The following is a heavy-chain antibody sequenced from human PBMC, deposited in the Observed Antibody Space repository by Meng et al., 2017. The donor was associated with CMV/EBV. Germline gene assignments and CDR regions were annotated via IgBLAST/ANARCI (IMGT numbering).Heavy chain of an antibody. Sequence: QAPGPRLEMPSHPLSPTCIFLVGSISSGDYYWSWIRQPPGKGLEWIGYIYYSGSTYYNPSLKSRVTISVDTSKNQFSLKLSSVTAADTAVYYCARVTSRVAGAFDYWGQGTLVTVSS. CDR1: VGSISSGDYY. CDR3: ARVTSRVAGAFDY. V-gene: IGHV4-30-4*08. CDR2: IYYSGST. J-gene: IGHJ4*02. D-gene: IGHD1-14*01.